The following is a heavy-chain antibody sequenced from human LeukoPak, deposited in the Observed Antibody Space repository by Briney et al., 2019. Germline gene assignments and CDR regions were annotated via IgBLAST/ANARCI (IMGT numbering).Heavy chain of an antibody. CDR1: GGTFSSYV. CDR3: ARRPINCIITNCYVDY. Sequence: ASVKVSCKASGGTFSSYVISWVRQAPGQGLEWMGWMNPNSGDTSYAREFQGRVTMTRDTSLGTAYMELSRLRSDDTAVYFCARRPINCIITNCYVDYWGQGTLVTVSS. CDR2: MNPNSGDT. V-gene: IGHV1-2*02. D-gene: IGHD2-2*01. J-gene: IGHJ4*02.